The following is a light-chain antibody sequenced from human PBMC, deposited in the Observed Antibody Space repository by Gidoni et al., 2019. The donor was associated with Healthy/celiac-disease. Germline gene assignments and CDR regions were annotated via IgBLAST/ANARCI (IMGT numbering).Light chain of an antibody. V-gene: IGKV1-5*01. CDR1: QSISSW. Sequence: DIQMTQSPSTLSASVGDRVTITCRASQSISSWLAWYQQKPGKAPKLLIYDASSLESGVPSRFSGSGSGTEFTLTISSLQPDDFATYYCQQYNSYSPEWFGQXTKVEIK. CDR2: DAS. J-gene: IGKJ1*01. CDR3: QQYNSYSPEW.